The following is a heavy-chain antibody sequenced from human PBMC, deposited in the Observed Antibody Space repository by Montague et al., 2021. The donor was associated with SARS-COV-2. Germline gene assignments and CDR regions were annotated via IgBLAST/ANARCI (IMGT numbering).Heavy chain of an antibody. J-gene: IGHJ4*02. Sequence: SETLSLTCTVSAGSLSSSSNYWGWIRQPPGMGLQWIGSVDSAGSTYYSPSLKSRVTISLDTSKNQFSLKLSSVTAADTAVYYCARDEYNRYWYKYWGQGALVTVPS. V-gene: IGHV4-39*07. CDR3: ARDEYNRYWYKY. CDR1: AGSLSSSSNY. D-gene: IGHD2-8*02. CDR2: VDSAGST.